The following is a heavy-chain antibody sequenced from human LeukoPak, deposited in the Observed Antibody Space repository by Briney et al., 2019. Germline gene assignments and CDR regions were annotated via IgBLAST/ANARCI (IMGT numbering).Heavy chain of an antibody. Sequence: GGSLRLSCAASGFTFSSYGMSWVRQAPGKGLEWVSYISNSGSTIYYADSVKGRFTISRDNAKNSLYLQMNSLGAEDTAVYYCAELGITMIGGVWGKGTTVTISS. V-gene: IGHV3-48*04. J-gene: IGHJ6*04. CDR1: GFTFSSYG. CDR2: ISNSGSTI. D-gene: IGHD3-10*02. CDR3: AELGITMIGGV.